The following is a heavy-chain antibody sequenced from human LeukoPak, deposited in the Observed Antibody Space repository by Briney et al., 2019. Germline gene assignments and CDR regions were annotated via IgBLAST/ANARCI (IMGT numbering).Heavy chain of an antibody. CDR3: TRNTVTVHFDY. CDR1: GFTFDDYA. J-gene: IGHJ4*02. V-gene: IGHV3-49*03. CDR2: IRSKAFGGTP. Sequence: GGSLRLSCSASGFTFDDYAVSWLRQAPGKGLEWVGFIRSKAFGGTPEYAASVRGRFTISRDDSKSIAYLQMNSLKTEDTAVYYCTRNTVTVHFDYWSQGTLVTLSS. D-gene: IGHD4-17*01.